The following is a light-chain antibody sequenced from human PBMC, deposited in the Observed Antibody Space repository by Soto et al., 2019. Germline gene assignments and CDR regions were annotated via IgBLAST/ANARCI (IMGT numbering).Light chain of an antibody. Sequence: DIQMTESPSSLSASVGDKVTITCQASQDISNYLNWYQQKLGKAPKXLIYAASSLQSGIPSRFSGSGSGTDLTITISSLQPEDFATYYCQQSFSTLWTFGRGTKVDIK. J-gene: IGKJ1*01. CDR1: QDISNY. V-gene: IGKV1-39*01. CDR2: AAS. CDR3: QQSFSTLWT.